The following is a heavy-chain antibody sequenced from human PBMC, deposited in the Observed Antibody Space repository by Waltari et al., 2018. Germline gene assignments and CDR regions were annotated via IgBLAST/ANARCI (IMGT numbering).Heavy chain of an antibody. J-gene: IGHJ3*02. D-gene: IGHD2-21*02. CDR1: GYTFTVYY. V-gene: IGHV1-2*06. CDR3: ARGPPGSDKGAFDI. CDR2: INPNSGGT. Sequence: VQLVQSGAEVKKPGASVKVSCKASGYTFTVYYMPSVRQAPGQGLEWMGRINPNSGGTNYAQKFQGRVTMTRDTSISTAYMELSRLRSDDTAVYYCARGPPGSDKGAFDIWGQGTMVTVSS.